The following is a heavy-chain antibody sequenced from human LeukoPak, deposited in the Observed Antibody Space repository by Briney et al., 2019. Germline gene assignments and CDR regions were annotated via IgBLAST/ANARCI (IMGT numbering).Heavy chain of an antibody. CDR3: AREAGKDYYDSSGCIDY. CDR1: GFTFSSYG. V-gene: IGHV3-7*01. Sequence: GGSLRLSCAASGFTFSSYGMHWVRQAPGKGLEWVANIKQDGSEKYYVDSVKGRFTISRDNAKKSLYLQMNSLRVEDTAVYYCAREAGKDYYDSSGCIDYWGQGTLVTVSS. D-gene: IGHD3-22*01. J-gene: IGHJ4*02. CDR2: IKQDGSEK.